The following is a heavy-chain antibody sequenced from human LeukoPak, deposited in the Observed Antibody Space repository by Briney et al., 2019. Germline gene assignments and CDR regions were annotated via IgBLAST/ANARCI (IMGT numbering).Heavy chain of an antibody. CDR2: IDTSSTTM. V-gene: IGHV3-48*04. J-gene: IGHJ3*02. CDR3: AKGVVINSHGHAFDI. Sequence: PGGSLRLSCAASGLTFSKYSMTWVRQAPGKGLEWVSFIDTSSTTMYYTDSVKGRFTISRDNAKNSLYLQMNSLKVEDTAIYYCAKGVVINSHGHAFDIWGQGTMVTVSS. D-gene: IGHD3-3*01. CDR1: GLTFSKYS.